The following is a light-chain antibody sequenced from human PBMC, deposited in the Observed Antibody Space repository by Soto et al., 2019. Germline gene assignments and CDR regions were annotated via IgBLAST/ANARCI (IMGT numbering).Light chain of an antibody. CDR3: QQYNSYSRT. Sequence: DIQMTQSPSTLSASIGDRVTITCRASQSISTWLAWYQQKPGKAPKLLIYHASILDSGVPSRFSGSGSRTEFTLPISSLQPDDFAADYCQQYNSYSRTFGQGTRVEI. CDR1: QSISTW. V-gene: IGKV1-5*01. CDR2: HAS. J-gene: IGKJ1*01.